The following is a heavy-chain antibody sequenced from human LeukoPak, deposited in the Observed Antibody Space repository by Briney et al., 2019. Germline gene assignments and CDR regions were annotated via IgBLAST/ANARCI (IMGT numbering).Heavy chain of an antibody. Sequence: ASVKVSCKASGYTFTGYYLFWVRQAPGQGLEWMGWINPNSGGTNYAQKFQGRVTMTRDTSITTAYMELSRLRSDDTAVYYCARQLRRALLFEYWGQGTLVTVSS. CDR3: ARQLRRALLFEY. V-gene: IGHV1-2*02. CDR1: GYTFTGYY. CDR2: INPNSGGT. J-gene: IGHJ4*02. D-gene: IGHD5-24*01.